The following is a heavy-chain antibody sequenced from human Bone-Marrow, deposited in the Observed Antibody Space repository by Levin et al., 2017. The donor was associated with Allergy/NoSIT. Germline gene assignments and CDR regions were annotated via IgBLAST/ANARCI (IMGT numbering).Heavy chain of an antibody. CDR2: VSYDGGTN. CDR3: ARGMVRGLMELDY. D-gene: IGHD3-10*01. CDR1: GFTFSDYP. J-gene: IGHJ4*02. Sequence: GESLKISCAASGFTFSDYPMHWVRQAPGKGLEWVSVVSYDGGTNYYADSVKGRFTVSRDNSENTVHLDLNSLRPEDSAVYYCARGMVRGLMELDYWGQGTLVTVSS. V-gene: IGHV3-30-3*01.